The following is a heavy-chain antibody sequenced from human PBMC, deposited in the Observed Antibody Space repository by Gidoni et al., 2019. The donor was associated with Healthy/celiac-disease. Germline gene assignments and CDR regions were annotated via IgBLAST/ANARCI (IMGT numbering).Heavy chain of an antibody. Sequence: EVQLVQSGAEVKTPGESLKISCKCSGYSFTSYGIGWVRQMPGKGLEWMGIIYPGDSDTRYSPSFQGQVTISADKSISTAYLQWSSLKASDTAMYYCARLGLSSGYQVDAFDIWGQGTMVTVSS. V-gene: IGHV5-51*01. J-gene: IGHJ3*02. CDR1: GYSFTSYG. CDR3: ARLGLSSGYQVDAFDI. D-gene: IGHD3-22*01. CDR2: IYPGDSDT.